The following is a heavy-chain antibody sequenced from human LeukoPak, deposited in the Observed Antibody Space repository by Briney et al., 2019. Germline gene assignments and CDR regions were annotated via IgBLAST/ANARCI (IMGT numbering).Heavy chain of an antibody. Sequence: PGGSLRLSCAASGSTFSSYGMHWVRQAPGKGLEWVAVISYDGSNKYYADSVKGRFTISRDNSKNTQYLQMNSLRAENTAVYYCAEDAYGSGSYSSFGMDVWGQGTTVTVSS. CDR1: GSTFSSYG. CDR2: ISYDGSNK. V-gene: IGHV3-30*18. J-gene: IGHJ6*02. CDR3: AEDAYGSGSYSSFGMDV. D-gene: IGHD3-10*01.